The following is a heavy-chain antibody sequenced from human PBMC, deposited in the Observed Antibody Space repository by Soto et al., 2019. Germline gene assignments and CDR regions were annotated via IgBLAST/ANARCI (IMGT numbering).Heavy chain of an antibody. CDR3: AGGIAAAGGCYFDY. CDR2: IIPIFGTA. V-gene: IGHV1-69*01. J-gene: IGHJ4*02. Sequence: QVQLVQSGAEVKKPGSSVKVSCKASGGTFSSYAISWVRQAPGQGLEWMGGIIPIFGTANYAQKFQGRVKVTADESTSTAYMEVSSLGSGDTAVYYCAGGIAAAGGCYFDYWGQGTLVTVSS. D-gene: IGHD6-13*01. CDR1: GGTFSSYA.